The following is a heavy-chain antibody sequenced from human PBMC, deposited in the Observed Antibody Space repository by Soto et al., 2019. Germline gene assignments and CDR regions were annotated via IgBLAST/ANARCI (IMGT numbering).Heavy chain of an antibody. CDR1: GYTFTNYD. D-gene: IGHD4-17*01. CDR3: ARGRSSYGDYVNWYFDL. CDR2: MNPNSGNT. Sequence: QVQLVQSGAEVKKPGASVKVSCKASGYTFTNYDINWVRQATGQGLEWMGWMNPNSGNTGHAQKFQVRVTMTRNTSISTAYMELSSRRSDDTAVYYCARGRSSYGDYVNWYFDLWGRGTLVTVSS. J-gene: IGHJ2*01. V-gene: IGHV1-8*01.